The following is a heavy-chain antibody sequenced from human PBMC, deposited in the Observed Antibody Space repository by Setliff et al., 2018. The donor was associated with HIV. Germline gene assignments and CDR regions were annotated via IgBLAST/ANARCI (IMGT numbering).Heavy chain of an antibody. Sequence: SETLSLTCTVSGGAMSGFYWSWIRRPPGKGLEYIGDIFHSGSTIYDYSLRSRVTISIDTSRNIFSLRLTSVTAADTAIYYCARGHVWGSDLIPFDSWGQGPLVTVSS. V-gene: IGHV4-59*08. CDR2: IFHSGST. CDR1: GGAMSGFY. J-gene: IGHJ4*02. CDR3: ARGHVWGSDLIPFDS. D-gene: IGHD3-16*01.